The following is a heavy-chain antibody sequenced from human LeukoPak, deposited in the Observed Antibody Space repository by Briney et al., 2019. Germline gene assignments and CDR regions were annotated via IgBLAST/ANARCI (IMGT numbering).Heavy chain of an antibody. J-gene: IGHJ5*02. CDR2: IGGRGGST. D-gene: IGHD3-16*01. V-gene: IGHV3-23*01. CDR3: GKEGGA. CDR1: GFRFSDFT. Sequence: GGSLRLSCAASGFRFSDFTMTWVRQAPGKGPEWVSAIGGRGGSTYYADSLGGRFTISRDNSKDMLYLQMDSLKVEDTATYYCGKEGGAWGQGTKVTVSS.